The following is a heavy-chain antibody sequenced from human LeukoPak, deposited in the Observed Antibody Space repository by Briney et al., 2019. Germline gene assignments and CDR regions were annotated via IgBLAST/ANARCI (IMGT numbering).Heavy chain of an antibody. D-gene: IGHD3-22*01. CDR1: GGSISSGGYY. CDR2: IYYSGST. Sequence: SETLSLTCTVSGGSISSGGYYWSWIRQHPGKGLEWIGYIYYSGSTYYNPSLKSRVTISVDTSKNQFSLKLSSVTAADTAVYYCARAGIDSSGYPPPGSFDYWGQGTLVTVSS. J-gene: IGHJ4*02. CDR3: ARAGIDSSGYPPPGSFDY. V-gene: IGHV4-31*03.